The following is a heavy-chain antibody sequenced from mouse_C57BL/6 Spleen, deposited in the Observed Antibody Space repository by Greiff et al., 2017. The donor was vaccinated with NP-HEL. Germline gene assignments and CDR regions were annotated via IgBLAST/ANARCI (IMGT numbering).Heavy chain of an antibody. CDR1: GYTFTSYW. J-gene: IGHJ1*03. D-gene: IGHD1-1*01. Sequence: VQLQQPGAELVRPGSSVKLSCKASGYTFTSYWMHWVKQRPIQGLEWIGNIDPSDSETHYNQKFKDKATLTVDKSSSTAYMQLSSLTSEGSAVYYCALITTVVATGYFDVWGTGTTVTVSS. V-gene: IGHV1-52*01. CDR3: ALITTVVATGYFDV. CDR2: IDPSDSET.